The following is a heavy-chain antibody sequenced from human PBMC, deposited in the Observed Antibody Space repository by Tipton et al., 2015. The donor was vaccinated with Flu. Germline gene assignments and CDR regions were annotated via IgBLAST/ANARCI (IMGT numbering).Heavy chain of an antibody. V-gene: IGHV4-61*09. Sequence: LRLSCTVSGGSINRGSYYWSWIRQPAGKGPEWIGHIYKSGDTNYNPSLKSRVSISVDTSRNQFSLKLSSVTASDTAVYYCARSHPFVGYDTSGYAQGGFDSWGQGTLVTVSS. J-gene: IGHJ4*02. CDR3: ARSHPFVGYDTSGYAQGGFDS. CDR2: IYKSGDT. CDR1: GGSINRGSYY. D-gene: IGHD3-22*01.